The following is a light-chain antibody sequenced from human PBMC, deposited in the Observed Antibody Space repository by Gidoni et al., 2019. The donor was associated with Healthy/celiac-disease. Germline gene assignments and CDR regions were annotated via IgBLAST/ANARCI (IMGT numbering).Light chain of an antibody. J-gene: IGKJ2*04. Sequence: EIVLTQSPATLSLSPGERATLSCRASQRGSSYLAWYQQKPGQAPRLLIYDASNRATGIPARFSGSGSGTDFTLTISSLEPEDFAVYYCQQRSNWPMCSFXQXTKLEIK. CDR1: QRGSSY. CDR3: QQRSNWPMCS. CDR2: DAS. V-gene: IGKV3-11*01.